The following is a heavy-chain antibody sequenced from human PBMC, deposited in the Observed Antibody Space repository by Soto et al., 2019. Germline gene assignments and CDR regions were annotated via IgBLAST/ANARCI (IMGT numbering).Heavy chain of an antibody. V-gene: IGHV3-33*01. Sequence: QVQLVESGGGVVQPGRSLRLSCAASGFTFSSYGMHWVRQAPGKGLEWVAVIWYDGSNKYYADSVKGRFTISRDNSKNTLYLQMNSLSDDETAVYDCASEGGSSGSYYFDYWGQGALVTVSS. CDR1: GFTFSSYG. J-gene: IGHJ4*02. D-gene: IGHD1-26*01. CDR2: IWYDGSNK. CDR3: ASEGGSSGSYYFDY.